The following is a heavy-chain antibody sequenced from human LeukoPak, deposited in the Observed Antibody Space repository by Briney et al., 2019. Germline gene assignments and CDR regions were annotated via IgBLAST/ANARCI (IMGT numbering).Heavy chain of an antibody. CDR1: GFTFSNFW. CDR2: IEYDESEK. V-gene: IGHV3-7*04. J-gene: IGHJ4*02. D-gene: IGHD1-1*01. CDR3: TRVTTNGYFEY. Sequence: PGGSLRLSCAASGFTFSNFWMGWVRQAPGKGLEWVASIEYDESEKHYVDSVKGRLTISRDNAKNSLYLQMNSLRGEDTAVYFCTRVTTNGYFEYWGQGSLVTVSS.